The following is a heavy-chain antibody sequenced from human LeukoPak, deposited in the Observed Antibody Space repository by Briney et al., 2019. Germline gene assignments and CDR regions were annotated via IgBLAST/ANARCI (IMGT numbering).Heavy chain of an antibody. CDR3: ARAPGSNSLLRFDY. Sequence: PSETLSLTCTVSGGSISSYYWSWIPQPPGNGLEWIGYIYYSGSTNYNPSLKSRVTILVDTSKNQFSLKLSSVTAADTALYYCARAPGSNSLLRFDYWGQGILVTVSS. J-gene: IGHJ4*02. D-gene: IGHD4-23*01. CDR1: GGSISSYY. CDR2: IYYSGST. V-gene: IGHV4-59*01.